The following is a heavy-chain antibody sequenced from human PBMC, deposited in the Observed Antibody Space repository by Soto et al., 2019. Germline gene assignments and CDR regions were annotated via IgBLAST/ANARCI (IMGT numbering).Heavy chain of an antibody. V-gene: IGHV3-23*01. D-gene: IGHD2-21*01. J-gene: IGHJ4*02. CDR2: ISGSGGST. CDR1: GSTSGSYS. Sequence: GGPLRLSCAASGSTSGSYSMSWVCQATGKGLEWVSAISGSGGSTYYADSVKGRFTISRDNSKNTLYLQMNSLRAEDTAVYYCAKVVVLGGSRYLVYWGPGTRVT. CDR3: AKVVVLGGSRYLVY.